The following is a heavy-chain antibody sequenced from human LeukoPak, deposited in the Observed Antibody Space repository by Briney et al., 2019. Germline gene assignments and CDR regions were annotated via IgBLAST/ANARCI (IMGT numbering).Heavy chain of an antibody. Sequence: ASVKVSCKASGYTFTSYGISWVRQAPGQGLEWMGWISAYNGNTNYAQKLQGRVTMTTDTSTSTAYMGLRSLRSDDTAVYYCARGALDDSSGYYYSYYYYGMDVWGQGTTVTVSS. V-gene: IGHV1-18*01. J-gene: IGHJ6*02. D-gene: IGHD3-22*01. CDR1: GYTFTSYG. CDR2: ISAYNGNT. CDR3: ARGALDDSSGYYYSYYYYGMDV.